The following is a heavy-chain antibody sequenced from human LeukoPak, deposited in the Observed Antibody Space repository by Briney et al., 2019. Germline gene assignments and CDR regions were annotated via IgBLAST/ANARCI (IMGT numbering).Heavy chain of an antibody. Sequence: GGSLRLSCAASGFTFSSYSMNWVRQAPGKGLEWVSSISSSSSYIYYADSVKGRFTISRDNAKNSLYLQVNSLRAEDTAVYYCARDRGSGWYEPTDYWGQGTLVTVSS. CDR2: ISSSSSYI. D-gene: IGHD6-19*01. CDR3: ARDRGSGWYEPTDY. CDR1: GFTFSSYS. V-gene: IGHV3-21*01. J-gene: IGHJ4*02.